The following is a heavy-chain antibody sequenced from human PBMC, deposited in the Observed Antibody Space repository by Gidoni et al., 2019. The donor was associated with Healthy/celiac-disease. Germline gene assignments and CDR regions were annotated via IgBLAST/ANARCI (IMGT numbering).Heavy chain of an antibody. J-gene: IGHJ6*02. CDR3: ARADYGGNYGMDV. Sequence: QLVQSGAEVKKPGSSVTVSCKASGGTSSSYAISWGRQAPGQGLEWMGGIIPIFGTANYAQKFQGRVTITADESTSTAYMELSSLRSEDTAVYYCARADYGGNYGMDVWGQGTTVTVSS. V-gene: IGHV1-69*01. CDR1: GGTSSSYA. CDR2: IIPIFGTA. D-gene: IGHD4-17*01.